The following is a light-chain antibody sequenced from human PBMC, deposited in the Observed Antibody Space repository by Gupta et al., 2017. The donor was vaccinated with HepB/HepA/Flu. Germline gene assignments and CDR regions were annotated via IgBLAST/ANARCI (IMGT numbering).Light chain of an antibody. CDR1: SSNIGAGYG. Sequence: QSVLTQPPSVPGAPGQRVTISCTGSSSNIGAGYGVHWYQKLPGTAPRLLIYTNDNRPSGVPDRFSASKSGTSASLAITGLQAEDEADYFCQSFDSGLTGPLFGGGTKLTVL. CDR3: QSFDSGLTGPL. V-gene: IGLV1-40*01. CDR2: TND. J-gene: IGLJ3*02.